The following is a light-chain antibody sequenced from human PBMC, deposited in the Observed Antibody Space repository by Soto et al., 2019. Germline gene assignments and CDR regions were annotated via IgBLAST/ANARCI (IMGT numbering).Light chain of an antibody. V-gene: IGKV3-20*01. Sequence: IVLTQSPGTLSLSPGEGATLSCRASQSVNNNYLAWYQQKPGQAPRLLIYGASKRATGIPDRFSGSGSGTDFTLTISRLEPADFAVYYCHQYSNLPVTFGGGTKVEIK. CDR1: QSVNNNY. J-gene: IGKJ4*01. CDR2: GAS. CDR3: HQYSNLPVT.